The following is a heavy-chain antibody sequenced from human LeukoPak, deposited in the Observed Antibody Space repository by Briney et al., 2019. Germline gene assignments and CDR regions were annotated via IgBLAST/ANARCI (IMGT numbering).Heavy chain of an antibody. Sequence: PGGSLRLSRAASGFTFSSYSMNWVRQAPGKGLEWVSSISSSSSYIYYADSVKGRFTISRDNAKNSLYLQMNSLRAEDTAVYYCAREGDYYGSGTSDYWGQGTLVTVSS. CDR1: GFTFSSYS. CDR2: ISSSSSYI. CDR3: AREGDYYGSGTSDY. J-gene: IGHJ4*02. V-gene: IGHV3-21*01. D-gene: IGHD3-10*01.